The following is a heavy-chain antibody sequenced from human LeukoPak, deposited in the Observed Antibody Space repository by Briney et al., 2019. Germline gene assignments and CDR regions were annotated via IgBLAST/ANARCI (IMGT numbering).Heavy chain of an antibody. Sequence: GGSLRLSCAASGFTFSTYAMSWVRQAPGKGLEWVGRIKSKTDGGTTDYAAPVKGRFTISRDDSKNTLYLQMNSLKTEDTAVYYCTREAVTANGYFDYWGQGTLVTVSS. CDR2: IKSKTDGGTT. CDR1: GFTFSTYA. CDR3: TREAVTANGYFDY. J-gene: IGHJ4*02. V-gene: IGHV3-15*01. D-gene: IGHD2-21*02.